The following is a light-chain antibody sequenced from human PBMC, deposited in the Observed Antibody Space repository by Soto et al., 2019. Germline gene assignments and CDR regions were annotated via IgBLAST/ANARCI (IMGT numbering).Light chain of an antibody. CDR2: DTS. V-gene: IGKV3-11*01. J-gene: IGKJ4*01. Sequence: EIVLTQSPATLSLSPGERATLSCRASQNIISYLVWYQQKPGQVPRLLIYDTSNRATGIPARFTGSGSGTDFTLTISSLEPEDFAVYYCQQRYTWPLTFGGGTKVEIK. CDR1: QNIISY. CDR3: QQRYTWPLT.